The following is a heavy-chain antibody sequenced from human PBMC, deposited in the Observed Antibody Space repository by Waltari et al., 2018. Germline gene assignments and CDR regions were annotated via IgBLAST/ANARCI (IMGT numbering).Heavy chain of an antibody. V-gene: IGHV1-69-2*01. CDR1: GYTFTDYY. CDR2: VDPGDGET. D-gene: IGHD5-18*01. Sequence: EVQLVQSGAEVKKPGATVKISCKASGYTFTDYYLHWVQQAPGKGLEWMGRVDPGDGETIYAEKFQGRVTITADTSTDTAYMELSSLRSEDTAVYYCATGIQLWFSFAFDIWGQGTMVTVSS. J-gene: IGHJ3*02. CDR3: ATGIQLWFSFAFDI.